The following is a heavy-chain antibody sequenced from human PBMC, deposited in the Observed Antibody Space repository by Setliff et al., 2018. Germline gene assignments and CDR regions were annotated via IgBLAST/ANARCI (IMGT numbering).Heavy chain of an antibody. J-gene: IGHJ4*02. Sequence: SETLSLTCAVSGGSISSGGYSWSRIRQPPGKGLEWTGYIYHSGSTYYNPSLKSRVTISVDRSKNQFSLKLSSVTAADTAVYYCAAGLGYSGYDATKGSGWYFDYWGQGTLVTVS. CDR3: AAGLGYSGYDATKGSGWYFDY. CDR1: GGSISSGGYS. V-gene: IGHV4-30-2*01. D-gene: IGHD5-12*01. CDR2: IYHSGST.